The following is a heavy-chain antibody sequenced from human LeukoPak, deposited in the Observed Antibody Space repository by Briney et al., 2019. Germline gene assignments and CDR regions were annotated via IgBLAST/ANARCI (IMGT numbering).Heavy chain of an antibody. J-gene: IGHJ4*02. CDR2: INPNSGGT. D-gene: IGHD6-13*01. CDR1: GYTFTDYF. CDR3: ARSGGAAAGPFYYFDY. Sequence: ASVKVSFTASGYTFTDYFMHGVRQAPGQGGEWMGWINPNSGGTTYAQKFHGSVTITTDTSITTAYIELSRLRSDDTAVYYCARSGGAAAGPFYYFDYWGQGPLVTVS. V-gene: IGHV1-2*02.